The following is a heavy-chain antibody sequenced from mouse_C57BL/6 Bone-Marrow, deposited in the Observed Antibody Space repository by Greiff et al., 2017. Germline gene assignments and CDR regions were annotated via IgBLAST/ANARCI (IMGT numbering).Heavy chain of an antibody. Sequence: EVKVVESGGGLVQPGGSLKLSCAASGFTFSDYYMYWVRQTPEKRLEWIAYISNGGGSTYYTDTVKVRFTISRDNAKDTLYLQLSRLKSEDTAMYYCARRTTVGDWYFDVWVTGTTVTVSS. V-gene: IGHV5-12*01. CDR2: ISNGGGST. D-gene: IGHD1-1*01. CDR1: GFTFSDYY. CDR3: ARRTTVGDWYFDV. J-gene: IGHJ1*03.